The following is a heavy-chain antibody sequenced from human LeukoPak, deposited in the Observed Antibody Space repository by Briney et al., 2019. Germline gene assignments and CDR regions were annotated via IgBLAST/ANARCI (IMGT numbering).Heavy chain of an antibody. Sequence: GGSLRLSCAASEFTFSNYAMSWVRQAPGKGLEWVSAITGGDNTYYADSVKGRFTISRDNSKSTLYLQMNSLRAEDTAIYYCAKEGTVAGTGYFDYWGQGALVTVSS. J-gene: IGHJ4*02. CDR3: AKEGTVAGTGYFDY. V-gene: IGHV3-23*01. CDR2: ITGGDNT. D-gene: IGHD6-19*01. CDR1: EFTFSNYA.